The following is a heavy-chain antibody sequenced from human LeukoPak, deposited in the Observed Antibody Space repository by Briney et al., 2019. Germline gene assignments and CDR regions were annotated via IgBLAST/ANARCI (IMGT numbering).Heavy chain of an antibody. CDR2: IYYSGST. Sequence: PSETLSLTCTVSGYSISSGYYWGWIRQPPGKGLEWIGYIYYSGSTNYNPSLKSRVTISVDTSKNQFSLKLSSVTAADTAVYYCARFGAGSGYYRAFDIWGQGTMVTVSS. CDR1: GYSISSGYY. V-gene: IGHV4-61*01. J-gene: IGHJ3*02. CDR3: ARFGAGSGYYRAFDI. D-gene: IGHD3-3*01.